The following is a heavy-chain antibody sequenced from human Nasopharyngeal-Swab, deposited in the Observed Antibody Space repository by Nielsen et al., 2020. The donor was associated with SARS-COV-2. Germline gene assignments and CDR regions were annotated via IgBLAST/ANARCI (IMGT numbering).Heavy chain of an antibody. CDR1: GFTFDDYA. Sequence: SLKISCAASGFTFDDYAMHWVRQAPGKGLEWVSGISWNSGSIGYADSVRGRFTISRDNAKNSLYLQMNSLRAEDTALYYCAKDIMPVAGPVDYWGQGTLVTVSS. D-gene: IGHD6-19*01. CDR3: AKDIMPVAGPVDY. J-gene: IGHJ4*02. V-gene: IGHV3-9*01. CDR2: ISWNSGSI.